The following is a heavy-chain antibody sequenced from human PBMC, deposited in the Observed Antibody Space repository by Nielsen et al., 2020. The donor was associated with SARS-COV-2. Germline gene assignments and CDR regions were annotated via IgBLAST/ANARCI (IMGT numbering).Heavy chain of an antibody. CDR2: ISYDGSNE. D-gene: IGHD2-2*01. CDR1: GFTFSNFA. J-gene: IGHJ4*02. V-gene: IGHV3-30*04. Sequence: GESLKISCAASGFTFSNFAMHWVRQAPGKGLEWLTIISYDGSNEHYADSVKGRFTISRDNSKNVVFLQMDSLKFEDTAVYYCARETIDHTSSFVDYWGQGTLVTVSS. CDR3: ARETIDHTSSFVDY.